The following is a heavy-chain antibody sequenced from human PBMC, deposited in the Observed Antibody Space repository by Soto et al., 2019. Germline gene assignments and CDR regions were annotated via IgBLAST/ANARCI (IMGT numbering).Heavy chain of an antibody. CDR3: ASPSVPAAKGSWGYYYYALDV. CDR1: GFSVNSKY. Sequence: EVQLVESGGGLVQPGGSLRLSCAASGFSVNSKYMSWVRQAPGKGLEWVSGFYRDGTTYYGDSVKGRFTSSRDISKNSQCLHMNSLRAEDTAVYYCASPSVPAAKGSWGYYYYALDVWGQVTTVTVAS. J-gene: IGHJ6*02. D-gene: IGHD2-2*01. CDR2: FYRDGTT. V-gene: IGHV3-53*01.